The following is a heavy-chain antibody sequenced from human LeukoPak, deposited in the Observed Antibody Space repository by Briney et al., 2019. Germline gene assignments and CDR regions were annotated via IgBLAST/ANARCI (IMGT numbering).Heavy chain of an antibody. CDR2: INPNSGGT. CDR3: ARARRGIAAAGKGNWFDP. Sequence: GASVKVCCKASGYTFTGYYMHWVRQAPGQGLEWMGWINPNSGGTNYAQTFQGRVTMTRDTAISTAYMELSRLRSDDTAVYYCARARRGIAAAGKGNWFDPWGQGTLVTVSS. V-gene: IGHV1-2*02. D-gene: IGHD6-13*01. J-gene: IGHJ5*02. CDR1: GYTFTGYY.